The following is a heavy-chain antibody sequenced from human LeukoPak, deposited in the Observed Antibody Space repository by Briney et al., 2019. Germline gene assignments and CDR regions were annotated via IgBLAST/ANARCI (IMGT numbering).Heavy chain of an antibody. Sequence: PPQTLSLTCAVCGGSFSGYYWGGIRQPPGKGLEWIGEINHSGSTNYNPSLKSRVTISVDTSKNQFSLKLSSVTAADTAVYYCARGQLFTHRRITVFGVARNFYYMDVWGKGTTVTVSS. CDR1: GGSFSGYY. CDR2: INHSGST. D-gene: IGHD3-3*01. CDR3: ARGQLFTHRRITVFGVARNFYYMDV. V-gene: IGHV4-34*01. J-gene: IGHJ6*03.